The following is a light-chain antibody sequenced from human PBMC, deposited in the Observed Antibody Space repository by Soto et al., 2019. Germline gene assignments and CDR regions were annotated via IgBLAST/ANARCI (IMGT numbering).Light chain of an antibody. V-gene: IGKV3-20*01. CDR2: GAS. CDR3: QQYGSSLLT. Sequence: EIVLTQSPGTLSLSPGERATLSCRASQSVSSSYLAWYQQKPGQAPRLLIYGASSRATCIPDRFSGSGSGTDFTLTISRLEPEDFAVYYCQQYGSSLLTFGGGTKV. J-gene: IGKJ4*01. CDR1: QSVSSSY.